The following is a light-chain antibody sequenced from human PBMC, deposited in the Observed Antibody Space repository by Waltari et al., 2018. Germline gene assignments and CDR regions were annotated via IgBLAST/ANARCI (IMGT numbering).Light chain of an antibody. V-gene: IGLV2-23*02. CDR1: SSDVGRDNL. J-gene: IGLJ2*01. Sequence: QSALTQPASVSGSPGQSITISCTGTSSDVGRDNLVSWYQQHPDKAPKLMIYEVSNRPSGVSDRFSGSKSGNTASLTISGLQAEDEADYYCCSYAGSDTFVVLGGGTKLTVL. CDR3: CSYAGSDTFVV. CDR2: EVS.